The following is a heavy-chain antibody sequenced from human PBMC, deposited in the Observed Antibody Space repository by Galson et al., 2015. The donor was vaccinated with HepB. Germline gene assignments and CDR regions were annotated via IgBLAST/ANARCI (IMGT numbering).Heavy chain of an antibody. V-gene: IGHV3-30*04. CDR1: GFTFSSYA. Sequence: SLRLSCAASGFTFSSYAIHWVRQAPGKGLEWVTVISYDGRHKYYADSVKGRFTISRDNSKNTLYLQMISLRAEDTAVYYCARAYFPLVGATAFDIWGQGTMVTVSS. D-gene: IGHD1-26*01. CDR3: ARAYFPLVGATAFDI. CDR2: ISYDGRHK. J-gene: IGHJ3*02.